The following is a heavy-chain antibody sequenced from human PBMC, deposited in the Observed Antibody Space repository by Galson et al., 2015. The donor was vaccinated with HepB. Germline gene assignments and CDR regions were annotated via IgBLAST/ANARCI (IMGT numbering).Heavy chain of an antibody. CDR1: GFTVSSYA. V-gene: IGHV3-23*01. CDR2: ISGSGGST. Sequence: SLRLSCAASGFTVSSYAMSWVGQAPGEGLEWVSAISGSGGSTYYADSVKGRFTISRDNSKHTLYLQMNSLRAEDTAVYYCASSRDFWSGYYAGRDYYYYYGMDVWGQGTTVTVSS. D-gene: IGHD3-3*01. J-gene: IGHJ6*02. CDR3: ASSRDFWSGYYAGRDYYYYYGMDV.